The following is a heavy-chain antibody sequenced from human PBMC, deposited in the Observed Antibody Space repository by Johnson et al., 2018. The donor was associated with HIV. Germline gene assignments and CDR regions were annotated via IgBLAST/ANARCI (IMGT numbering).Heavy chain of an antibody. CDR2: LTSSGATK. CDR3: ARAPEVRGVDAFDI. Sequence: YLTSSGATKYYADSVKGRFTISRDNTENLVYLQMNILSAEDTAVYYCARAPEVRGVDAFDIWGQGTVVTVSS. D-gene: IGHD3-10*01. V-gene: IGHV3-11*04. J-gene: IGHJ3*02.